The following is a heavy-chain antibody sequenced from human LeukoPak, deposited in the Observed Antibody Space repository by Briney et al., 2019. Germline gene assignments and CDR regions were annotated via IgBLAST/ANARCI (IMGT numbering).Heavy chain of an antibody. D-gene: IGHD6-13*01. J-gene: IGHJ6*02. Sequence: GGSLRLSCAASGFTFSSYPMSWVRQAPGKGLEWVSAISGSGGGTYYADSVRGRFTISRDISKNTVYLQMNRLRAGDTAVYYCAKGFLQQLVPEHYYYYGMDVWGQGTTVTVSS. CDR3: AKGFLQQLVPEHYYYYGMDV. CDR2: ISGSGGGT. CDR1: GFTFSSYP. V-gene: IGHV3-23*01.